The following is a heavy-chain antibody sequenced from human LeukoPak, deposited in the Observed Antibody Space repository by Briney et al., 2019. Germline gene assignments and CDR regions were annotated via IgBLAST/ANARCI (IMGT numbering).Heavy chain of an antibody. CDR3: ARGPSSSSDY. Sequence: LRLSCAASGFTFSSYGMHWIRQPPGKGLEWIGYIYHSGGTYYNPSLKSRVTISVDRSKNQFSLKLSSVTAADTAVYYCARGPSSSSDYWGQGTLVTVSS. CDR1: GFTFSSYG. J-gene: IGHJ4*02. CDR2: IYHSGGT. V-gene: IGHV4-30-2*01. D-gene: IGHD6-6*01.